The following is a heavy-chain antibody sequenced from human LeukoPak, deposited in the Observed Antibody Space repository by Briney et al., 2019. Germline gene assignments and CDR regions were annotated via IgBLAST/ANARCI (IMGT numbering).Heavy chain of an antibody. CDR2: IFYSGST. CDR1: GVSISSYY. D-gene: IGHD3-16*01. Sequence: SETPSLTCSVSGVSISSYYWSWIRQPPGKGLEWIGYIFYSGSTNYNPSLKSRVTISVDTSKNQVSLKLRSVTAADTAVYYCAKVPKALGYFDSWGQGTLVTISS. J-gene: IGHJ4*02. CDR3: AKVPKALGYFDS. V-gene: IGHV4-59*01.